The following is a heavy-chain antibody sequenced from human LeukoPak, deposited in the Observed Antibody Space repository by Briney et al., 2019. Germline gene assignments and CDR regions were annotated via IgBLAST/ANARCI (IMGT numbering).Heavy chain of an antibody. D-gene: IGHD3-22*01. Sequence: ASVKVSCKASGYTFTSYYMHWVRQAPGQGLEWMGIINPSGGSTSYAQKFQGRVTMTRDMSTSTVYMELSSLRSEDTAVYYCARGPGEGGSSGYYYGKPEDPAEYYFDYWGQGTLVTVSS. CDR1: GYTFTSYY. J-gene: IGHJ4*02. CDR3: ARGPGEGGSSGYYYGKPEDPAEYYFDY. CDR2: INPSGGST. V-gene: IGHV1-46*01.